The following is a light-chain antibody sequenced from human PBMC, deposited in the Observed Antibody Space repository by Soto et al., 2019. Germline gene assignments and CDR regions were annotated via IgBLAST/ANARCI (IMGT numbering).Light chain of an antibody. CDR2: AAS. CDR1: QRVRSN. Sequence: DIVMTQSPASLSASLGERATLTCRASQRVRSNLNWYQQKPGRAPRLLVYAASNLATGIPDRFSGSVSGTQFTLTISSLQSEDFAIYYCQQYYHCPRSFGVGTKVDIK. CDR3: QQYYHCPRS. V-gene: IGKV3-15*01. J-gene: IGKJ4*01.